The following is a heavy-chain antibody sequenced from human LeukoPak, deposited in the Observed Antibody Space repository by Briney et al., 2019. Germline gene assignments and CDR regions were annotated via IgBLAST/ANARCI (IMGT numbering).Heavy chain of an antibody. CDR3: ARVYYYGSGSGDFDY. J-gene: IGHJ4*02. V-gene: IGHV4-34*01. Sequence: PETLSLTCAVYGGSFSGYYWSWIRQPPGKGLEWIGEINHSGSTNYNPSLKSRVTISVDTSKNQFSLKLSSVTAADTAVYYCARVYYYGSGSGDFDYWGQGTLVTVSS. CDR2: INHSGST. D-gene: IGHD3-10*01. CDR1: GGSFSGYY.